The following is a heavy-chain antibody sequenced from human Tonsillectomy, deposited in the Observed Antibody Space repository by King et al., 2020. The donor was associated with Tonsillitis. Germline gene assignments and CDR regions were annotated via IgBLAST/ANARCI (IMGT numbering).Heavy chain of an antibody. CDR3: VSSSSGWPFDY. CDR1: GGSISSGSYY. J-gene: IGHJ4*02. V-gene: IGHV4-61*02. Sequence: QLQESGPGLVKPSQTLSLTCTVSGGSISSGSYYWSWIRQPAGKGLEWIGRIYTSGSTNYNPSLKSRVTISVDTSKNQFSLKLSSVTAADTAVYYCVSSSSGWPFDYWGQGTLVTVSS. D-gene: IGHD6-19*01. CDR2: IYTSGST.